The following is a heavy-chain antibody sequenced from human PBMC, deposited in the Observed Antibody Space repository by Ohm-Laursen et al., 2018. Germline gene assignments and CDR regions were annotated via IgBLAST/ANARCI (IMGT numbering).Heavy chain of an antibody. J-gene: IGHJ4*02. V-gene: IGHV3-15*01. CDR1: GFTFSNAW. D-gene: IGHD3-16*01. Sequence: SLRLSCAASGFTFSNAWMSWVRQAPGKGLEWVGRVKSKTDGGTTDYAAPVKGRFTISRDDSKNTLYLQMNSLRVEDTAVYYCVRDLLGMGDYWGQGTLVTVSS. CDR3: VRDLLGMGDY. CDR2: VKSKTDGGTT.